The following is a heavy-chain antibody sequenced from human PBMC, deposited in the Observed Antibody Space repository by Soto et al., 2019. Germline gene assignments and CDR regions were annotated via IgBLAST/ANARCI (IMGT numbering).Heavy chain of an antibody. D-gene: IGHD3-22*01. V-gene: IGHV3-23*01. J-gene: IGHJ4*02. CDR3: AKSNGLYHYDSSGYYHYDY. CDR1: GFTFSSYA. Sequence: XXSLRLSCAASGFTFSSYAMSWLRQAPGXRXEWVASISETGRKXXXPXXXKXKXXXSRXXSKXTLXMXXKXLRAEDTGVYYCAKSNGLYHYDSSGYYHYDYWGEGTLITVSS. CDR2: ISETGRKX.